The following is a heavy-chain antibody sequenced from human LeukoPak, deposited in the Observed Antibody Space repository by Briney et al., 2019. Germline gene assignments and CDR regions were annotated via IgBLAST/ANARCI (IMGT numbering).Heavy chain of an antibody. J-gene: IGHJ3*02. CDR1: GFTFSSYA. CDR2: ISSNGGST. D-gene: IGHD2-2*01. V-gene: IGHV3-64*01. Sequence: GGSLRLSCAASGFTFSSYAMHWVRQAPGKGLEYVSAISSNGGSTYYANSVEGRFTISRDNSKNTLYLQMGSLRAEDMAVYYCARRVGYCSSTSCHKRTGAFDIWGQGTMVTVSS. CDR3: ARRVGYCSSTSCHKRTGAFDI.